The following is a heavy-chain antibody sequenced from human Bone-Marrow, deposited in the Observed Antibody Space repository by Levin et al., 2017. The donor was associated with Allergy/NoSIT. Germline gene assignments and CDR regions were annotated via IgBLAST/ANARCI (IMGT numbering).Heavy chain of an antibody. CDR2: TYYRSRWYN. CDR3: ARGGGVGATTFDL. V-gene: IGHV6-1*01. Sequence: SQTLSLTCEISGDSVSSKSAAWNWIRQSPSRGLEWLVRTYYRSRWYNDYAVSVKSRITINPDTSKNQFSLQLSSVTPADTDLYDCARGGGVGATTFDLWGRGTLVTVST. CDR1: GDSVSSKSAA. J-gene: IGHJ2*01. D-gene: IGHD1-26*01.